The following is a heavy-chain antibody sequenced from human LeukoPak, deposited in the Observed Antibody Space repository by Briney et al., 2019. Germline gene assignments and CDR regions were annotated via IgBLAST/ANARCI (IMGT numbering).Heavy chain of an antibody. Sequence: GGSLRLSCAASGFTFSNNAMHWVRQAPGKGLEWVAVITHDGNHKYNADSVKGRFTISRDNAKNSLYLQMSNLRAEDTAVYFCARGGGLDVWGQGATVTVSS. J-gene: IGHJ6*02. V-gene: IGHV3-30*04. D-gene: IGHD3-16*01. CDR1: GFTFSNNA. CDR2: ITHDGNHK. CDR3: ARGGGLDV.